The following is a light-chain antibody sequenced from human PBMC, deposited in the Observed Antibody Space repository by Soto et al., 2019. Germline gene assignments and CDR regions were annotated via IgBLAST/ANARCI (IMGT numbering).Light chain of an antibody. V-gene: IGKV3-11*01. Sequence: EVVLTQSPATLSLSPGERATLSCRASESIGNYLAWYQQKLGQAPKLLIDDASHRAIGIPARFSGDGSGTAFTLTISSLEPNDFAVYYWRWRSDWPPRLTFGGGTQVEIK. CDR2: DAS. CDR1: ESIGNY. J-gene: IGKJ4*01. CDR3: RWRSDWPPRLT.